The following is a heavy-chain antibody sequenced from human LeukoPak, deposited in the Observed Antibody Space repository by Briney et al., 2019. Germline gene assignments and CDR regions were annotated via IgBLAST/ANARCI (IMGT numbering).Heavy chain of an antibody. Sequence: GGSLRLSCAASGFTFDDYAMHWVRQAPGKGLEWVSGISWNSGSIGYADSVKGRFTISRDNSKNTLYLQMNSLRAEDTAVYYCARAGLHSSSSVGYLDYWGQGTLVTVSS. CDR2: ISWNSGSI. CDR3: ARAGLHSSSSVGYLDY. V-gene: IGHV3-9*01. CDR1: GFTFDDYA. J-gene: IGHJ4*02. D-gene: IGHD6-6*01.